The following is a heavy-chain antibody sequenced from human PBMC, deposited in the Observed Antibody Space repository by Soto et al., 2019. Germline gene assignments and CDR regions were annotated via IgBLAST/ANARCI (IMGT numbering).Heavy chain of an antibody. CDR1: GFTFSSYG. CDR2: IWYDGSNK. D-gene: IGHD3-3*01. Sequence: QVQLVESGGGVVQPGRSLRLSCAASGFTFSSYGMHWVRQAPGKGLEWVAVIWYDGSNKYYADSVKGRFTISRDNSKNTLYLQMNSLRAEDTAVYYCARDLYDFWSGYSPYYMAVWGKGTTGTVSS. J-gene: IGHJ6*03. CDR3: ARDLYDFWSGYSPYYMAV. V-gene: IGHV3-33*01.